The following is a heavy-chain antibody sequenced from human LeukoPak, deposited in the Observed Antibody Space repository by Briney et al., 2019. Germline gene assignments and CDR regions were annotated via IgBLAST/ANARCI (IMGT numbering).Heavy chain of an antibody. CDR1: GFTFSSYA. D-gene: IGHD2-8*01. V-gene: IGHV3-23*01. J-gene: IGHJ4*02. CDR2: ISVNGGTT. Sequence: GGSLRLSCAASGFTFSSYAMTWVRQAPGKGLEWVSSISVNGGTTYYADSVKGRFTISRDNAKNSLYLQVNSLRAEDTAVYYCARRYCTNGVCLFDYWGQGTLVTVSS. CDR3: ARRYCTNGVCLFDY.